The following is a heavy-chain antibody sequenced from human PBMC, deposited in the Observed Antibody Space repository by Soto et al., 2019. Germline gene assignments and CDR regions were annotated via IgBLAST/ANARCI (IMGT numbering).Heavy chain of an antibody. CDR3: AKVDSASSFYYLDGLDV. Sequence: EVQLLESGGGLVQPGGSLRLSCAGSTFAFTSFAMSWVRQAPGKGLEWVADISGSGGNTYYADSVKGRFTISRDNSKYTLYLEMNSLRAEDTALYYCAKVDSASSFYYLDGLDVWGRGTTVIVSS. D-gene: IGHD3-22*01. J-gene: IGHJ6*02. V-gene: IGHV3-23*01. CDR1: TFAFTSFA. CDR2: ISGSGGNT.